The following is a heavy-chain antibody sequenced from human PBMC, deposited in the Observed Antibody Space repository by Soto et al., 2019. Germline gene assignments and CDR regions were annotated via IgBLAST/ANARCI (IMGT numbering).Heavy chain of an antibody. Sequence: AGGSLRLSCAASGFTFSSYAMSWVRQAPGKGLEWVSAISGSGGSTYYADSVKGRFTISRDNSKNTLYLQMNSLRAEDTAVYYCAKDYLAAARTSGPSWFDTWGQGTLVTVSS. CDR2: ISGSGGST. V-gene: IGHV3-23*01. CDR1: GFTFSSYA. D-gene: IGHD6-13*01. J-gene: IGHJ5*02. CDR3: AKDYLAAARTSGPSWFDT.